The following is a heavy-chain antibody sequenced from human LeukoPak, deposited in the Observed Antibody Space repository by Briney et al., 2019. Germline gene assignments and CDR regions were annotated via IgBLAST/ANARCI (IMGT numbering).Heavy chain of an antibody. Sequence: PSQTLSLTCTVSGGSISSGDYYWSWLRQPPGKGLEWIGYIYYSGSTYYNPSLKSRVTISVDTSKNQFSLKLSSVTAADTAVYYCARDRSVSGYYYGMDVWGKGTTVTVSS. CDR1: GGSISSGDYY. CDR3: ARDRSVSGYYYGMDV. J-gene: IGHJ6*04. D-gene: IGHD3-10*01. V-gene: IGHV4-30-4*01. CDR2: IYYSGST.